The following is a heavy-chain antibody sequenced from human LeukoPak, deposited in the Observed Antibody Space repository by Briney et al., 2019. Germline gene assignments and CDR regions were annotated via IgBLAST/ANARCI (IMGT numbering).Heavy chain of an antibody. J-gene: IGHJ4*02. V-gene: IGHV3-48*04. CDR3: AKDMGAVAGHYPQD. CDR2: ISSSSSTI. D-gene: IGHD6-19*01. CDR1: GFTFSDYG. Sequence: GGSLRLSCAASGFTFSDYGMHWVRQAPGKGLEWVSYISSSSSTIYYADSVKGRFTISRDNAKNSLYLQMNSLRAEDTALYYCAKDMGAVAGHYPQDWGQGTLVTVSS.